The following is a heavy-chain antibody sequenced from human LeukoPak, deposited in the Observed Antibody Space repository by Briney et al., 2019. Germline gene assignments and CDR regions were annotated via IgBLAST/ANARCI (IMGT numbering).Heavy chain of an antibody. J-gene: IGHJ6*02. Sequence: PSETLSLTCTVSGVSISSGGYYWSWIRQHPGKGLEWIGYIYYSGSTYYNPSLKSRVTISVDTSKNQFSLKLSSVTAADTAVYYCASSRRGYYYYGMDVWGQGTTVTVSS. CDR3: ASSRRGYYYYGMDV. D-gene: IGHD3-16*01. V-gene: IGHV4-31*03. CDR1: GVSISSGGYY. CDR2: IYYSGST.